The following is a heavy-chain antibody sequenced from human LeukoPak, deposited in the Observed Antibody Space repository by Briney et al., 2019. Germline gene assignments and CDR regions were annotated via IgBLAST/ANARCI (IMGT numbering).Heavy chain of an antibody. CDR3: AGTYYYDSSGYYSYYYYYMDV. CDR2: IYSGGST. CDR1: GFTVSSNY. J-gene: IGHJ6*03. V-gene: IGHV3-66*01. D-gene: IGHD3-22*01. Sequence: GGSLRLSCAASGFTVSSNYMSWVRQAPGKGLEWVSVIYSGGSTHYADSVKGRFTISRDNSKNTLYLQMNSLRAEDTAVYYCAGTYYYDSSGYYSYYYYYMDVWGKGTTVTISS.